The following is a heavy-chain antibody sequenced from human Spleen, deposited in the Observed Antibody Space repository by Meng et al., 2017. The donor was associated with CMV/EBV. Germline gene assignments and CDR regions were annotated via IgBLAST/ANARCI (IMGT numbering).Heavy chain of an antibody. V-gene: IGHV3-15*01. J-gene: IGHJ4*02. CDR1: GFTFRNAW. Sequence: GESLKISCAVSGFTFRNAWMTWVRQAPGKGLEWVGRIKNKLDGGTTDYAAPVKGRFTISRDDSKNTVYLQMNSLKTEDTAVYYCAKGLRRSEKVLLWFGGIFQTDYWGQGTLVTVSS. CDR2: IKNKLDGGTT. D-gene: IGHD3-10*01. CDR3: AKGLRRSEKVLLWFGGIFQTDY.